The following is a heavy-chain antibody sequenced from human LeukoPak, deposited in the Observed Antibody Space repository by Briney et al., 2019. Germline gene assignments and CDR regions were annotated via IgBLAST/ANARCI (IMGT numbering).Heavy chain of an antibody. CDR2: TYYTGNT. CDR1: GDSISTSSYF. J-gene: IGHJ4*02. Sequence: SETLSLTCTVSGDSISTSSYFWAWIRQSPGKGLQWIASTYYTGNTYYNPSFQSRVSISEDTSKNQFSLWLSSVTAADTAVYYCVRQGNGYCTSDNCLFSFDFWGQGSLVTVSS. D-gene: IGHD2-2*03. V-gene: IGHV4-39*01. CDR3: VRQGNGYCTSDNCLFSFDF.